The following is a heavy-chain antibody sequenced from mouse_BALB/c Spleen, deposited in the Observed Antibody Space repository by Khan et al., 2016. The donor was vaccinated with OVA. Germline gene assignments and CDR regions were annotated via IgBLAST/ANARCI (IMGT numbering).Heavy chain of an antibody. J-gene: IGHJ1*01. CDR1: GYTFTNYG. CDR2: INTYTGEP. CDR3: ASGGYWYFDV. V-gene: IGHV9-3-1*01. D-gene: IGHD1-1*02. Sequence: QIQLVQSGPELKKPRETVKISCKASGYTFTNYGMNWVKQAPGKGLTWMGWINTYTGEPTYADDFKGRFAFSLETSASTAYLQINNLKNEDTATYFCASGGYWYFDVWGAGTTVTVSS.